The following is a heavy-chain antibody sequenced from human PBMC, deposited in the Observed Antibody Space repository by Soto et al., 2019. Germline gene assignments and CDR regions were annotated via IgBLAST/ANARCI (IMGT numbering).Heavy chain of an antibody. V-gene: IGHV4-59*01. CDR1: GGSISSYY. Sequence: PSETLSLTCTVSGGSISSYYWSWIRQPPGKGLEWIGYIYYSGSTNSNPSPKSRVKIPVDTYKNPSSLKMSSVTAAETAVYYCAAARITIFGVVNGGSGWFDTWGQGTMVTVSS. J-gene: IGHJ5*02. CDR2: IYYSGST. CDR3: AAARITIFGVVNGGSGWFDT. D-gene: IGHD3-3*01.